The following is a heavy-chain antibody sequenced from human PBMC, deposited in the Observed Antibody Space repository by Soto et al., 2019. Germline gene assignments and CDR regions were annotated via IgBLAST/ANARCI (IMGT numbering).Heavy chain of an antibody. CDR1: GGSVSRYY. V-gene: IGHV4-59*02. D-gene: IGHD1-1*01. Sequence: SETLSLTCTVSGGSVSRYYWNWIRQPPGEGLESIGYAFSNGFTSYSPSLKSRVTISLDTSKNQFSLKLTSVTAADTAVYYCVRDGTKTLRDWFDPWGQGISVTVSS. CDR2: AFSNGFT. J-gene: IGHJ5*02. CDR3: VRDGTKTLRDWFDP.